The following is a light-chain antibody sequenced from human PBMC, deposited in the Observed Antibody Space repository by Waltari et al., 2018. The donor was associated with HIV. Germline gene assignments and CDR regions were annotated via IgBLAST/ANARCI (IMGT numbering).Light chain of an antibody. J-gene: IGLJ3*02. Sequence: QSVLTQPPSASGTPGQRVTISCSGSSSNIGSNYVYWYQQLPGTAPKLILYSNHPLSSGVPDRISGSKSGTSASLAISGLQSVDEADYYCAAWDDSLNAWVFGGGTKLTVL. CDR2: SNH. CDR1: SSNIGSNY. V-gene: IGLV1-44*01. CDR3: AAWDDSLNAWV.